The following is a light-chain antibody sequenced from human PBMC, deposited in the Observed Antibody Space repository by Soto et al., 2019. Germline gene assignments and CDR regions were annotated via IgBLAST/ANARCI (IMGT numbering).Light chain of an antibody. CDR3: SSYTSSSTLV. CDR2: EVS. J-gene: IGLJ1*01. V-gene: IGLV2-14*01. Sequence: QSALTQPASVSGSPGQSITISCTGTSNDVGNYNYVSWYQQHPGKAPKLMIYEVSNRPSGVSNRFSGSKSGNTASLTISGLQAEDEADYYCSSYTSSSTLVFGTGTKVTVL. CDR1: SNDVGNYNY.